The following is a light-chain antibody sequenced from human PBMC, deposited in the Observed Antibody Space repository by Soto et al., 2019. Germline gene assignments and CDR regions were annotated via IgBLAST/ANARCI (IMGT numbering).Light chain of an antibody. Sequence: IQMTQSPSTLSASVGDTVTITCRASESIYSWLAWYTQIPGTAPQLLIYKTSTLQGGVPSRFSGSGSGAEYTLTISSLQPDDFATYFCQEYNTNSRTFGQGTRV. V-gene: IGKV1-5*03. CDR3: QEYNTNSRT. CDR1: ESIYSW. CDR2: KTS. J-gene: IGKJ1*01.